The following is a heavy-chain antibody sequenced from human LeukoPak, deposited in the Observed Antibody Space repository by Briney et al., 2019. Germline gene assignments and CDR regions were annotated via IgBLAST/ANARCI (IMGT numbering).Heavy chain of an antibody. D-gene: IGHD6-19*01. J-gene: IGHJ4*02. CDR1: GYTFTGYY. CDR3: ARDPLPAYSSGWFPYDY. V-gene: IGHV1-2*02. Sequence: ASVKVSYTASGYTFTGYYMHWVRQAPGQGLEWMGWINPNSGGTNYAQKFQGRVTMTRDTSISTAYMELSRLRSDDTAVYYCARDPLPAYSSGWFPYDYWGQGTLVTVSS. CDR2: INPNSGGT.